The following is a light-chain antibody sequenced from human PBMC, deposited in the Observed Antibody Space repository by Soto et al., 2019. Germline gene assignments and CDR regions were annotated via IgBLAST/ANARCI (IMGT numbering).Light chain of an antibody. CDR2: GAS. Sequence: MVMTQSPDTLSVSPGESATLSCRASRSVSSNLAWYQQIPGQAPRLLIYGASTRATGIPSRFSGSGSGTDFTLTISSLEPEDFAVYYCQQRSNWLITFGQGTRPEIK. CDR1: RSVSSN. CDR3: QQRSNWLIT. V-gene: IGKV3-11*01. J-gene: IGKJ5*01.